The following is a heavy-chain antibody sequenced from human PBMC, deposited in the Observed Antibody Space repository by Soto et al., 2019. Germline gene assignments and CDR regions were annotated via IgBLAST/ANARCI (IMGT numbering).Heavy chain of an antibody. D-gene: IGHD3-10*01. CDR1: GYTFTNYA. V-gene: IGHV1-18*01. Sequence: ASVKVSCKASGYTFTNYAITWVRQAPGQVLEWMGLISGYNGNTSNAQKLQGRVTMTTDTPTSTAYMELRSLRSDDTAVYYCARSGFYGSGSRPYYFDSWGQGTLVTVSS. CDR2: ISGYNGNT. J-gene: IGHJ4*02. CDR3: ARSGFYGSGSRPYYFDS.